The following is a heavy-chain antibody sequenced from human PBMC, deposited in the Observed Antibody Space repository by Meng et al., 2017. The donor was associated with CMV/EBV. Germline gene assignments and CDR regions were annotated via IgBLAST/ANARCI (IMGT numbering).Heavy chain of an antibody. Sequence: SISSSSYYWGWIRQPTGKGLEWIGSIYYSGSTYYNPSLKSRVTISVDTSKNQFSLKLSSVTAADTAVYYCASGNYDFWSGYYTGIDYWGQGTLVTVSS. V-gene: IGHV4-39*07. CDR3: ASGNYDFWSGYYTGIDY. D-gene: IGHD3-3*01. J-gene: IGHJ4*02. CDR2: IYYSGST. CDR1: SISSSSYY.